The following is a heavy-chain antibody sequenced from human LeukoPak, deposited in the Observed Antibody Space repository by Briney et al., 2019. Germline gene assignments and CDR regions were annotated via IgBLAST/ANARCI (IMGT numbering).Heavy chain of an antibody. Sequence: ASVKVSCKASGYTFTNYGISWVRQAPGQGLERMGWISAYNGNTDYAQKLQGRVTMTTDTSTSTAYMELRSLTSDDTAVYYCARGSYNSGWYYFDYWGQGTLVTVSS. V-gene: IGHV1-18*01. CDR2: ISAYNGNT. D-gene: IGHD6-19*01. J-gene: IGHJ4*02. CDR1: GYTFTNYG. CDR3: ARGSYNSGWYYFDY.